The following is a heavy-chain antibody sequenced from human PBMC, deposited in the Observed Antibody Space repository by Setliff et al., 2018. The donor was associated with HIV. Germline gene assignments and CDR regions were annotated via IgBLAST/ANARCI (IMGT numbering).Heavy chain of an antibody. J-gene: IGHJ3*02. CDR2: INHRGST. D-gene: IGHD3-3*01. V-gene: IGHV4-34*01. CDR1: GGSFSVYY. CDR3: ARHSDFWSEDAFDI. Sequence: SETLSLTCTFYGGSFSVYYWTWIRQTPGKGLEWIGEINHRGSTNYNPSRKSRVTILVDPSKNQFSLRLSSVTAADTAVYYCARHSDFWSEDAFDIWGQGTMVTVSS.